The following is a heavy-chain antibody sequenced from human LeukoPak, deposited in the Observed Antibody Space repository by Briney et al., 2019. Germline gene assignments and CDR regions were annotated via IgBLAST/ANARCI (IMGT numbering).Heavy chain of an antibody. J-gene: IGHJ4*02. V-gene: IGHV3-23*01. Sequence: PGGSLRLSCAASGYTFSSYAMGWVRQAPGKGLEWVSAISGSGGTTYYADSVKGRFTISRDNSKNTLYLQMNSLRAEDTAVYYCAKGISSSWYYFDYWGQGTLVTVSS. CDR1: GYTFSSYA. CDR3: AKGISSSWYYFDY. D-gene: IGHD6-13*01. CDR2: ISGSGGTT.